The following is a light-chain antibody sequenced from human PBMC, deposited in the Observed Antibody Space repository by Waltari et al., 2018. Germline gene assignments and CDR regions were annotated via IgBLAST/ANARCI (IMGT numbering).Light chain of an antibody. V-gene: IGKV3-20*01. CDR2: DAS. CDR3: QMYVRLPVT. J-gene: IGKJ1*01. Sequence: EIVLTQSPGTLSLSPGESATLSCRATQSVGRSLAWYQQKPGQAPRPLIYDASKRATGIPERFSGGGSGTDFSLTISRLEPEDFAVYYCQMYVRLPVTFGQGTKVEIK. CDR1: QSVGRS.